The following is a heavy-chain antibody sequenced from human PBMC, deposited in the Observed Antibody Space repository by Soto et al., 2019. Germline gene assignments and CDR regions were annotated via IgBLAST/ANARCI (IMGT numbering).Heavy chain of an antibody. J-gene: IGHJ4*02. CDR3: ASDFVGDDLTVTTGEFGRI. CDR2: VNPNSGGT. CDR1: GHTFSGYY. D-gene: IGHD3-16*01. Sequence: QEQLVQSGADIKNPGASVKVPCKASGHTFSGYYVHWVRQPPGQVIAGMGWVNPNSGGTHDAQTFQGRVSMTRDTSLSAVDMELRSLRPDDMAVYFCASDFVGDDLTVTTGEFGRIWGQGTLVTVSS. V-gene: IGHV1-2*02.